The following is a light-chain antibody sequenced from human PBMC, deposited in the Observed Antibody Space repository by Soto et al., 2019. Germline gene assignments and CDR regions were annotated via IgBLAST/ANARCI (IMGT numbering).Light chain of an antibody. CDR1: QSVSSN. V-gene: IGKV3-15*01. J-gene: IGKJ1*01. Sequence: EIVXXXXPXXLSVSPGERATLSCRASQSVSSNLAWYQQKPGQAPRLLIYGASTRATGIPARFSGSGSGTEFTLTISSLQSEDFAVYYCQQYNNWPPRGTFGQGTKVEIK. CDR2: GAS. CDR3: QQYNNWPPRGT.